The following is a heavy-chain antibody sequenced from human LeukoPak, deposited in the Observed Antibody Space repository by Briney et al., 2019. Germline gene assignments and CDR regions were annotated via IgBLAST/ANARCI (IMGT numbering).Heavy chain of an antibody. D-gene: IGHD2-2*01. CDR3: AKNQLLPDFDY. Sequence: GGSLRLSCAASGFTVSSNYMSWVRQAPGKGLEWVSAISGSGGSTYYADSVKGRFTISRDNSKNTLYLQMNSLRAEDTAVYYCAKNQLLPDFDYWGQGTLVTVSS. CDR1: GFTVSSNY. CDR2: ISGSGGST. V-gene: IGHV3-23*01. J-gene: IGHJ4*02.